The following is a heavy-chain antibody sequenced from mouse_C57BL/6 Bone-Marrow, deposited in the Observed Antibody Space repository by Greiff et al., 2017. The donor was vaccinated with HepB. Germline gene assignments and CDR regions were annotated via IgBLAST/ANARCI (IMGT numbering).Heavy chain of an antibody. CDR2: IYPGGGYT. J-gene: IGHJ2*01. Sequence: VQLQQSGAELVRPGTSVKMSCKASGYTFTNYWIGWAKQRPGHGLEWIGDIYPGGGYTNYNEKFKGKATLTADKSSSTAYMQFSSLTSEDSAIYYCARRGYGSSWGYYFDYWGQGTTLTVSS. CDR1: GYTFTNYW. CDR3: ARRGYGSSWGYYFDY. D-gene: IGHD1-1*01. V-gene: IGHV1-63*01.